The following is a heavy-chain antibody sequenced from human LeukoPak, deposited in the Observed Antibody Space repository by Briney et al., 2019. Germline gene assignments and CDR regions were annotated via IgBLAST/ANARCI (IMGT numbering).Heavy chain of an antibody. D-gene: IGHD3-10*01. CDR1: GFTFSSYV. V-gene: IGHV3-7*01. Sequence: GGSLRLSCAASGFTFSSYVMSWVRQAPGKGLEWVANIKQDGSEKYYVDSVKGRFTIFRDNAKNSLYLQMNSLRAEDTAVYYCARDPMVRGVIPYYMDVWGKGTTVTVSS. CDR2: IKQDGSEK. J-gene: IGHJ6*03. CDR3: ARDPMVRGVIPYYMDV.